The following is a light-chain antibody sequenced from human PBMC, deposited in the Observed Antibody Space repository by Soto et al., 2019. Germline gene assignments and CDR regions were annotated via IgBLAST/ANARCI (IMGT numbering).Light chain of an antibody. CDR1: QSVSSN. CDR2: GAS. J-gene: IGKJ1*01. Sequence: EIVMTQSPATLSVSPGERATLSCRASQSVSSNLAWYQQKPGQAPRLLIYGASTRATGIPARFRGSGSGTEFTLTISSLQSGDFAVYYCQQYNNWPFPSWTCGQGTKVEIK. V-gene: IGKV3-15*01. CDR3: QQYNNWPFPSWT.